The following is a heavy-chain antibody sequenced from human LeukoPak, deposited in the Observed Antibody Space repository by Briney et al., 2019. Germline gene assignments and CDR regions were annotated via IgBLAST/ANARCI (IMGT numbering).Heavy chain of an antibody. CDR1: GFIFGNYE. CDR3: ATAASEYSSSQNYYYYYMDV. D-gene: IGHD6-13*01. Sequence: GGSLRLSCAASGFIFGNYELNWVRQAPGKGLEWVSYISDTSTARYYADSVRGRFTISRDNAKNSLYPQMNSLRAEDSAVYYCATAASEYSSSQNYYYYYMDVWGKGTTVTVSS. V-gene: IGHV3-48*03. J-gene: IGHJ6*03. CDR2: ISDTSTAR.